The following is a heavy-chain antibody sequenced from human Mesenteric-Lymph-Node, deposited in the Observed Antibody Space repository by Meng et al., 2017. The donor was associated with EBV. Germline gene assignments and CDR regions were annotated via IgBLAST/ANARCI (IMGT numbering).Heavy chain of an antibody. CDR2: TGTS. D-gene: IGHD3-10*01. J-gene: IGHJ4*02. CDR3: ARRLHYYGSLGS. V-gene: IGHV4-39*01. Sequence: HLHGQGPGPGLGKPSETLSLTCTISGGAISSDNWAWIRQPPGKGLEWIGDTGTSYYNPSLKNRVTISVDTSNQFSLKLSSVTAADTAVYYCARRLHYYGSLGSWGQGTLVTVSS. CDR1: GGAISSDN.